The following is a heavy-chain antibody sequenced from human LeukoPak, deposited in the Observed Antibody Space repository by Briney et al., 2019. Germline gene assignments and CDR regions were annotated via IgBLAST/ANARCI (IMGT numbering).Heavy chain of an antibody. D-gene: IGHD1-26*01. CDR2: ISTDGSNT. Sequence: GGSLRLSCAASGIAFSTYWMHWVRQAPGKGLVWISRISTDGSNTFYADSVKGRFNVSRDNAENTLYLQMDNLRAEDTAMYYCATGRGTPLGFWGQGALVTVSS. CDR3: ATGRGTPLGF. CDR1: GIAFSTYW. V-gene: IGHV3-74*01. J-gene: IGHJ4*02.